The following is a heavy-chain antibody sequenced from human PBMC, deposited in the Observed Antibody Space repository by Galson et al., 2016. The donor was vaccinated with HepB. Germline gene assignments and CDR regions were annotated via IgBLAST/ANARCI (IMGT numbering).Heavy chain of an antibody. D-gene: IGHD1/OR15-1a*01. Sequence: CAISGDSVSSNSAAWNWIRQSPSRGLEWLGRTYYRSKWYNDHAVSVKSRIIVNPDTSKYQFSLQLNSVTPEDTAVYYCVEQRKGAPYGMDVWGQGTTVTVSS. CDR3: VEQRKGAPYGMDV. CDR2: TYYRSKWYN. V-gene: IGHV6-1*01. CDR1: GDSVSSNSAA. J-gene: IGHJ6*02.